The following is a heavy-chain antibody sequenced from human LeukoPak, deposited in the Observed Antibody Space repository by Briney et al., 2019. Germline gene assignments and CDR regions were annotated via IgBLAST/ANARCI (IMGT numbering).Heavy chain of an antibody. CDR2: ITGSGGST. CDR1: GFTFSTYA. V-gene: IGHV3-23*01. J-gene: IGHJ4*02. D-gene: IGHD6-19*01. CDR3: AKKSKAVQTSRGVGYIDY. Sequence: GGSLRLSCAASGFTFSTYAMSWVRQAPGKGLEWVSVITGSGGSTYYADSVKGRFTISRDNSKNTLYLQMNSLRAEDTAVYYCAKKSKAVQTSRGVGYIDYWGQGTLVTVSS.